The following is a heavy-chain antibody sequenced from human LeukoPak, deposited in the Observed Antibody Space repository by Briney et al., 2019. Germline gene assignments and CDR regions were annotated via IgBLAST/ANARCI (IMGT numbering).Heavy chain of an antibody. Sequence: GGSLRLSCAASGFTVSRNYMTWVRQAPGKGLEWVSVIYSSGTTYYADSVKGRFTISRDNSKNTLYLQMNSLRAEDTAVYYCARGDYYDSSPLGYWGQGTLVTVSS. CDR1: GFTVSRNY. CDR3: ARGDYYDSSPLGY. D-gene: IGHD3-22*01. V-gene: IGHV3-53*01. J-gene: IGHJ4*02. CDR2: IYSSGTT.